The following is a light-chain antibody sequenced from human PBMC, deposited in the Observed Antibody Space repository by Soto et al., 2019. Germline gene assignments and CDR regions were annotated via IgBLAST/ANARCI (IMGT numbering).Light chain of an antibody. J-gene: IGKJ5*01. CDR3: QQRHMWPIT. CDR2: DAY. V-gene: IGKV3-11*01. CDR1: QSFRGL. Sequence: EVVLTQSPVTLSLSPGERATLSCRASQSFRGLLAWYQQKPGQAPRLLNYDAYNRATGIPTRFSGSGSGTDFTLTISSLEPEDAAVYYCQQRHMWPITFGQGTRLEIK.